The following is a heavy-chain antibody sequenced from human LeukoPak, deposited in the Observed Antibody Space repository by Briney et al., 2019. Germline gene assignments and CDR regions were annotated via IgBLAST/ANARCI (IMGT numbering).Heavy chain of an antibody. Sequence: GGSLRLSCAASGFTVSGNYMSWVRQAPGRGLECVSVIYSGGSTYYADSVKGRFTISRDNSKNTLYLQMNSLRAEDTAVYYCARDLVVVVPAAMSYYYYYGMDVWGQGTTVTVSS. CDR2: IYSGGST. D-gene: IGHD2-2*01. CDR1: GFTVSGNY. V-gene: IGHV3-53*01. J-gene: IGHJ6*02. CDR3: ARDLVVVVPAAMSYYYYYGMDV.